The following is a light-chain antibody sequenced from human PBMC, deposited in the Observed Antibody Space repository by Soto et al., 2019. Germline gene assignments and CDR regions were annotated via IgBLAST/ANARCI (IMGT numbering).Light chain of an antibody. CDR3: CSSAGTSYV. Sequence: QSVMTQSDYVPGSPGQTITISSTRTNRDVGSYNLVSWYQHHPGTVPKLMIYEVNKRPSGVSNRFSGSKSGNTASLTISGLQAQDEADYYCCSSAGTSYVFGTWSKVT. V-gene: IGLV2-23*02. CDR1: NRDVGSYNL. J-gene: IGLJ1*01. CDR2: EVN.